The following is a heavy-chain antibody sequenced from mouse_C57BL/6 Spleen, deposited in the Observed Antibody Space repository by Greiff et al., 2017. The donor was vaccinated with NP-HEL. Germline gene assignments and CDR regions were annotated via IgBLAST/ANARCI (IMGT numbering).Heavy chain of an antibody. CDR2: IYPRSGNT. V-gene: IGHV1-81*01. Sequence: QVQLQQSGAELARPGASVKLSCKASGYTFTSYGISWVKQRTGQGLEWIGEIYPRSGNTYYNEKFKGNATLTAAKSSSTAYMELRSLTSADSAVYFCARFITTVPFAYWGQGTLVTVSA. CDR1: GYTFTSYG. D-gene: IGHD1-1*01. J-gene: IGHJ3*01. CDR3: ARFITTVPFAY.